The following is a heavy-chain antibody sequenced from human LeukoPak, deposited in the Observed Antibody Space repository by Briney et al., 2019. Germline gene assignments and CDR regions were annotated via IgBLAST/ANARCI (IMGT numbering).Heavy chain of an antibody. CDR1: GFTFSTFA. CDR3: ARVGISYDILTGYYNEEYYYYMDV. V-gene: IGHV3-23*01. J-gene: IGHJ6*03. Sequence: GGSLRLSCEASGFTFSTFAMIWVRQPPGKGLEWVSSIFPSGGEIHYADSVRGRFTISRDNSKSTLSLQMNSLRAEDTAIYYCARVGISYDILTGYYNEEYYYYMDVWGKGTTVTISS. CDR2: IFPSGGEI. D-gene: IGHD3-9*01.